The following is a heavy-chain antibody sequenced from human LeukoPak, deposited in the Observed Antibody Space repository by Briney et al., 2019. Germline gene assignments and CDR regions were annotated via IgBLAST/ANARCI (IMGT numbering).Heavy chain of an antibody. CDR2: ISGSGSGGST. J-gene: IGHJ4*02. D-gene: IGHD6-13*01. CDR3: AKGSAAGNRYASDY. V-gene: IGHV3-23*01. Sequence: GGSLRLSCAASGFTFSSSAMSWVRQAPGKGLEWVSSISGSGSGGSTYYADSVKGRFTISRDNSKNTLYLQMNSLRAEDTAVYYCAKGSAAGNRYASDYWGQGTLVTVSS. CDR1: GFTFSSSA.